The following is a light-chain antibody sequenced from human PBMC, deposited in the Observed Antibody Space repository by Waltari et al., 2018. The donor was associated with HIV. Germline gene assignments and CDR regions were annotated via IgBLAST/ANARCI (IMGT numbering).Light chain of an antibody. Sequence: QSVLPQPPSASAAPGPRVTIPCSGRGSHIGAGYDVPWYQHLPGSAPKLRIYDNTKRPSGVPDRFSGSKSGTSASLAITGLQAEDEADYYCQSYDSSLRGVFGGGTKLTVL. CDR3: QSYDSSLRGV. CDR1: GSHIGAGYD. CDR2: DNT. V-gene: IGLV1-40*01. J-gene: IGLJ3*02.